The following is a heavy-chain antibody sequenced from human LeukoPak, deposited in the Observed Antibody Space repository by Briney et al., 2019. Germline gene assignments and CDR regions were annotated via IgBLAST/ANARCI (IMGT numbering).Heavy chain of an antibody. V-gene: IGHV4-39*07. CDR1: GGSISSSLYY. CDR2: TWHSGSST. Sequence: PSETLSLTCTVSGGSISSSLYYWGWIRQPPGKGLEWIGETWHSGSSTNYNPSLKSRVTISVDKPKSQFSLKLTSVTAADTAIYYCARGNEYTWWQWSQGTLVTVSS. J-gene: IGHJ4*02. CDR3: ARGNEYTWWQ. D-gene: IGHD2-15*01.